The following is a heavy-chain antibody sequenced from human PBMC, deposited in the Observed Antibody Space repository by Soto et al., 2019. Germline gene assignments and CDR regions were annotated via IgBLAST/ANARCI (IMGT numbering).Heavy chain of an antibody. J-gene: IGHJ4*02. CDR1: GGSISTAYYY. CDR3: ASLTKDLDS. V-gene: IGHV4-31*03. Sequence: QVQLQESGPGLVKPSQTLFLTCTVSGGSISTAYYYWSWIRQHPGKGLEWIGYIYYIGDTNYNPSLKSRVSMSVDTSKNQFSLRLNSVTAADTAVYYCASLTKDLDSWGPGTLVTVSS. CDR2: IYYIGDT. D-gene: IGHD3-9*01.